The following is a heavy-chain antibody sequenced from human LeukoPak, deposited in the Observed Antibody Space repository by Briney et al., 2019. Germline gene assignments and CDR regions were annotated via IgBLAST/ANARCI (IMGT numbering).Heavy chain of an antibody. J-gene: IGHJ3*02. V-gene: IGHV3-9*01. CDR1: GFTFDDYA. CDR3: AKDRIFISGVKNAFDI. D-gene: IGHD3-16*02. CDR2: ISWNSGSI. Sequence: GGSLRLSCAASGFTFDDYAMHWVRHAPGKGLEWVSGISWNSGSIGYADSVKGRFTISRDNAKNSLYLQMNSLRAEDTALYYCAKDRIFISGVKNAFDIWGQGTMVTVSS.